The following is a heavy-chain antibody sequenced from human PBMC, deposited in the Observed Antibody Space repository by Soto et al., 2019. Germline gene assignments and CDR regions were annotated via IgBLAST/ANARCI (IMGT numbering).Heavy chain of an antibody. CDR3: ARVVGGGNYYSDY. Sequence: QVQLVDSGGGVVQPGRSLRLSCAASGFTFSSYAMHWVRQAPGKGLEWVADISYDGSNTYYADSVKGRFTISRDNSKNPLYLQMNSLRVDDTAVYYWARVVGGGNYYSDYWGQGTLVTVSS. J-gene: IGHJ4*02. V-gene: IGHV3-30-3*01. CDR2: ISYDGSNT. D-gene: IGHD2-21*01. CDR1: GFTFSSYA.